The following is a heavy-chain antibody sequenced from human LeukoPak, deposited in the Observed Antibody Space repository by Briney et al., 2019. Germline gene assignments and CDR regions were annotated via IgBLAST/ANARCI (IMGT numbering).Heavy chain of an antibody. CDR2: INPSGGST. CDR3: ARTGKGDCSGGSCYGAFDI. Sequence: ASVKVSCKASGYTFTSYGISWVRQAPGQGLEWMGIINPSGGSTSYAQKFQGRVTMTRDTSTSTVYMELSSLRSEDTAVYYCARTGKGDCSGGSCYGAFDIWGQGTMVTVSS. V-gene: IGHV1-46*01. D-gene: IGHD2-15*01. J-gene: IGHJ3*02. CDR1: GYTFTSYG.